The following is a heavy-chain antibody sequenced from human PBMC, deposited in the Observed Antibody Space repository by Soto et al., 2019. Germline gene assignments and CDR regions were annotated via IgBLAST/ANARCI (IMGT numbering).Heavy chain of an antibody. CDR1: GYTFTGYY. J-gene: IGHJ5*02. CDR3: ARPRIAVAGTRSWFDP. CDR2: INPNSGGT. D-gene: IGHD6-19*01. V-gene: IGHV1-2*02. Sequence: ASVKVSCKASGYTFTGYYMHWVRQAPGQGLEWMGWINPNSGGTNYAQKFQGRVTMTRDTSISTAYMELGRLRSDDTAVYYCARPRIAVAGTRSWFDPWGQGTLVTVSS.